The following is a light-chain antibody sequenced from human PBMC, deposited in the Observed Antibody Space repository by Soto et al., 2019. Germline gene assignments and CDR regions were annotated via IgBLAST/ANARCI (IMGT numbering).Light chain of an antibody. CDR3: QQYNNWPRT. CDR1: QSVSSN. J-gene: IGKJ1*01. CDR2: DAS. V-gene: IGKV3-15*01. Sequence: EIVMTQSPATLSVSPGERATLSCRASQSVSSNLAWYQQKPGQAPRLLIYDASTRATGIPARFSGSGSGTEFTLTISSLQSEDFAIYYCQQYNNWPRTFGKGNKV.